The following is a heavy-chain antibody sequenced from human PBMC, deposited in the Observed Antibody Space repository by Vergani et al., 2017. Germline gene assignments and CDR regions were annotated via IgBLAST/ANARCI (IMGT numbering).Heavy chain of an antibody. Sequence: EVQLLESGGGLVQPGGSLRLSCAASGFTFSSYAMSWVRQAPGKGLEWVSAISGSGGRTYYADSVKGRFTISRDNSKNTLYLQMNSLRAEDTAVYYCAKDSSRRVVHFDYWGQGTLVTVSS. V-gene: IGHV3-23*01. D-gene: IGHD6-13*01. CDR1: GFTFSSYA. CDR2: ISGSGGRT. J-gene: IGHJ4*02. CDR3: AKDSSRRVVHFDY.